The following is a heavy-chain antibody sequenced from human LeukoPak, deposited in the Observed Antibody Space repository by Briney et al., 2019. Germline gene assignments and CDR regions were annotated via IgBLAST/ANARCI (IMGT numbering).Heavy chain of an antibody. J-gene: IGHJ4*02. CDR2: ISGSGGST. CDR1: GFTFSSYA. CDR3: ARDRGIAAAGTAHFDY. V-gene: IGHV3-23*01. D-gene: IGHD6-13*01. Sequence: GGSLRLPCAASGFTFSSYAMSWVRQAPGKGLEWVSAISGSGGSTYYADSVKGRFTISRDNSKNTLYMQMNSLRAEDTAVYYCARDRGIAAAGTAHFDYWGQGTLVTVSS.